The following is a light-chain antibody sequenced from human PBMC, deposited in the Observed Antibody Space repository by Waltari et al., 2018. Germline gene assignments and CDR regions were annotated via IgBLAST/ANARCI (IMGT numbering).Light chain of an antibody. Sequence: TQSPSMLSASVGDRVTITCRASQSVSSYLAWYQQKPGQAPRLLIYDASNRATGIPARFSGSGSGTDFTLTISSLEPEDFAVYYCQQRSNWLTFGGGTKVEIK. CDR3: QQRSNWLT. V-gene: IGKV3-11*01. J-gene: IGKJ4*01. CDR1: QSVSSY. CDR2: DAS.